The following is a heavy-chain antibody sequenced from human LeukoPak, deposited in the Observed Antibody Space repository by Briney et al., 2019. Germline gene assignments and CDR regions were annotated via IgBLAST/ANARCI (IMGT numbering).Heavy chain of an antibody. J-gene: IGHJ6*03. V-gene: IGHV3-43*01. Sequence: GGSLRLSCAASGFTFDDYTMHWVRQPPGKGLEWVSLMTWDAGTTYYADSVKGRFTISRDNSKNSLYLQMNSLRSEDTALYYCAKGSQTAARDMDVWGKGTTVTVSS. CDR2: MTWDAGTT. CDR1: GFTFDDYT. D-gene: IGHD2-2*01. CDR3: AKGSQTAARDMDV.